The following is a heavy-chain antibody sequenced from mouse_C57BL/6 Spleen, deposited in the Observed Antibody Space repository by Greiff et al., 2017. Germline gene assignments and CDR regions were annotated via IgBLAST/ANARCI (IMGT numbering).Heavy chain of an antibody. D-gene: IGHD2-4*01. V-gene: IGHV1-42*01. J-gene: IGHJ3*01. CDR2: INPSTGGT. CDR1: GYSFTGYY. Sequence: VQLQQSGPELVKPGASVKISCKASGYSFTGYYMNWVKQSPEKSLEWIGEINPSTGGTTYNQKFKAKATLTVDKSSSTAYMQLKSLTSEDSAVYYCARYYDYGEGFAYWGQGTLVTVSA. CDR3: ARYYDYGEGFAY.